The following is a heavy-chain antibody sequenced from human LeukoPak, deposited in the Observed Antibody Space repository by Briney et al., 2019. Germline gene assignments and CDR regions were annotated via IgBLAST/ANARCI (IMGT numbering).Heavy chain of an antibody. CDR3: ARDSHGYSYGSFDY. Sequence: SETLSLTCTVSGGSVSSSRYYWSWIRQPPGKGLEWLGYIYYSGSTNYNPSLKSRVTISVDTSKNQFSLKVSSVTAADTAVYYCARDSHGYSYGSFDYWGQGTLVTVSS. V-gene: IGHV4-61*01. D-gene: IGHD5-18*01. J-gene: IGHJ4*02. CDR2: IYYSGST. CDR1: GGSVSSSRYY.